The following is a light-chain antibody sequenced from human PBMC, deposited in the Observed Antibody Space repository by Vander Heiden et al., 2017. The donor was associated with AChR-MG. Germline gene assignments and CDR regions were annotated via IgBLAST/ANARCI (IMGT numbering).Light chain of an antibody. J-gene: IGLJ3*02. CDR2: YDN. Sequence: FMLTQPHSVSESPGKTVTISCTSSSGSIASNYVHCCEQHPASAPPNVIVYDNQSPPAVPDRFSCATDSSSTAASPTTSGQKNEDDAYYYCPYYDSSNPWVFGGGTKLTVL. V-gene: IGLV6-57*04. CDR1: SGSIASNY. CDR3: PYYDSSNPWV.